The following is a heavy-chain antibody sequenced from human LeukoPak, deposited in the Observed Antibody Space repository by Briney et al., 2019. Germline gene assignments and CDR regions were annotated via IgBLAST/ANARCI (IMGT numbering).Heavy chain of an antibody. V-gene: IGHV3-23*01. CDR2: ISGSGGST. CDR3: AKDRPYCSGGSCYSGY. D-gene: IGHD2-15*01. J-gene: IGHJ4*02. CDR1: GFTFSSYA. Sequence: GGSLRLSCAASGFTFSSYAMSWVRQAPGKGLEWVSAISGSGGSTYYADSVKGRFTISRDNSKNTLYLQMNSLRAEDTAVYSCAKDRPYCSGGSCYSGYWGQGTLVTVSS.